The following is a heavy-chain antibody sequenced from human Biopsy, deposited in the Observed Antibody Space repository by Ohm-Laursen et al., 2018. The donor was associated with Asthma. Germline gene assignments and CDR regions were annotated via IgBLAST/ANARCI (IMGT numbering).Heavy chain of an antibody. V-gene: IGHV1-69*13. CDR2: IIPIFGTA. J-gene: IGHJ6*02. D-gene: IGHD3-10*01. Sequence: SVKVSCNASGGTFSSYSVSWVRQAPGQGLEWMGGIIPIFGTANYAQKFQGRVAITADESTSTAYMELSSLRSEDTAVYYCARHPYVDGSDNYYYRGNDYYLGMDVWGQGTTVTVSS. CDR3: ARHPYVDGSDNYYYRGNDYYLGMDV. CDR1: GGTFSSYS.